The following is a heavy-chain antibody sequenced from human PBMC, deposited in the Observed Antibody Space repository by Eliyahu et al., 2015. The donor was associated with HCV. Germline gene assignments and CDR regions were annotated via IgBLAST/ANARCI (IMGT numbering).Heavy chain of an antibody. V-gene: IGHV3-48*02. CDR1: GFTFSXYS. Sequence: EVQLVESGGGLVQPGGSLRLSCAASGFTFSXYSMNWVRQAPGKGLEWVSYISSSSSTIYYADSVKGRFTISRDNAKNSLYLQMNSLRDEDTAVYYCARDGGYCSSTSYYMGVWGQGTTVTVSS. D-gene: IGHD2-2*01. J-gene: IGHJ6*03. CDR2: ISSSSSTI. CDR3: ARDGGYCSSTSYYMGV.